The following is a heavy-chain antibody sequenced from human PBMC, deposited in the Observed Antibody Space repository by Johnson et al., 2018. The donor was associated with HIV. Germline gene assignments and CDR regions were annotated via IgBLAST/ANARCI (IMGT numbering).Heavy chain of an antibody. CDR2: ISYDGSNK. Sequence: QVQLVESGGGVVQPGRSLRLSCAASGFTFSSYAMHWVRQAPGKGLEWVAVISYDGSNKYYADSVKGRFTISRDNSKNTLYVQMNSLRAEDTALYYCARDRRKYDDSSGYPDYDAFDIWGQGTMVTVSS. V-gene: IGHV3-30*04. J-gene: IGHJ3*02. CDR1: GFTFSSYA. D-gene: IGHD3-22*01. CDR3: ARDRRKYDDSSGYPDYDAFDI.